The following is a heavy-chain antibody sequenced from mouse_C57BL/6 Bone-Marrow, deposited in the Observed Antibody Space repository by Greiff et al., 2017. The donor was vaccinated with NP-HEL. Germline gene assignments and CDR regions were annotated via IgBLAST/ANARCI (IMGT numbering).Heavy chain of an antibody. CDR1: GYTFTSYG. J-gene: IGHJ4*01. CDR3: ARWGGYDDPFYAMDY. CDR2: IDPRSGNT. Sequence: VQLQQSGAELARPGASVKLSCKASGYTFTSYGISWVKQRTGQGLEWIGEIDPRSGNTYYNEKFKGKATLTADKSSSTAYMELRSLTSEDSAVYFCARWGGYDDPFYAMDYWGQGTSVTVSS. D-gene: IGHD2-2*01. V-gene: IGHV1-81*01.